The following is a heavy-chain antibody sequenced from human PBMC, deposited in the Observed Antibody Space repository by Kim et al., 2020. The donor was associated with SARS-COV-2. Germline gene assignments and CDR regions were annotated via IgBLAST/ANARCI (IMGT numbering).Heavy chain of an antibody. D-gene: IGHD3-10*01. V-gene: IGHV4-31*02. Sequence: TYAHPSLKSRVTISVDTSKNQVSLKLRSVTAADTAVYYCARGGEGPTEYWGQGTLVTVSS. J-gene: IGHJ4*02. CDR3: ARGGEGPTEY. CDR2: T.